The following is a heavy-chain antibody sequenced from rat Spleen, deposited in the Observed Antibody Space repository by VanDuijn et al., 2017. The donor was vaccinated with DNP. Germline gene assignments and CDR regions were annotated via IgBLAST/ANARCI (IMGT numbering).Heavy chain of an antibody. Sequence: EVQLVESGGGLVQPGRSMKLSCAASGFTFSDYYMAWVRQAPKKGLEWVATISYDGSSTYYRDSVKGRFTISRDNAKSTLYLQMDSLRSEDTATYYCARGEVRRAFDYWGQGVMVTVSS. CDR1: GFTFSDYY. V-gene: IGHV5-7*01. CDR3: ARGEVRRAFDY. J-gene: IGHJ2*01. CDR2: ISYDGSST. D-gene: IGHD1-11*01.